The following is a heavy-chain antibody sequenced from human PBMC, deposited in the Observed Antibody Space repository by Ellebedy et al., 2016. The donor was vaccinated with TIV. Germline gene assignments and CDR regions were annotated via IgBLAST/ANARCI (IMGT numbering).Heavy chain of an antibody. CDR1: GFTFSSYS. D-gene: IGHD2-2*01. CDR2: ISSTSSHI. CDR3: ARDTCFSTSCYSDY. J-gene: IGHJ4*02. Sequence: GGSLRLXXAASGFTFSSYSMSWVCQAPGKGLERVSYISSTSSHIYYADSVQGRFTISRDNAKNTLFLQVNSLRAEDTAVYYCARDTCFSTSCYSDYWGQGALVTVSS. V-gene: IGHV3-21*06.